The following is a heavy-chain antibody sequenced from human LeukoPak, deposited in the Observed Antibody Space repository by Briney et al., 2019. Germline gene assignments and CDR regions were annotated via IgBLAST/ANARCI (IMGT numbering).Heavy chain of an antibody. CDR1: GDSISRSNNFY. CDR2: IDYSGRA. Sequence: SETLSLTCSVSGDSISRSNNFYWGWIRQPPGRGPEWIGHIDYSGRAYYRPSLKSRATIFVDTSKNQFSLKLSSVTAADTAVYYCARGLRGSGTPPLDYWGQGTLVTVSS. V-gene: IGHV4-39*01. D-gene: IGHD3-10*01. J-gene: IGHJ4*02. CDR3: ARGLRGSGTPPLDY.